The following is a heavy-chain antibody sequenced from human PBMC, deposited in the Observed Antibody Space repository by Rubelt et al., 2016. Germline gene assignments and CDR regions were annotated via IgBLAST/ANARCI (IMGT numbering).Heavy chain of an antibody. CDR2: MNPNTGNT. D-gene: IGHD3-10*01. Sequence: QVQLVQSGAEVKKPGASVKVSCKASGYSFSTSDINWVRQGTGQGLEWMGWMNPNTGNTGYAQKFQGRVTMTSNISLSTAYWYLSSLRSEDTAVYDCARGVIWGQGTLVAVSS. CDR3: ARGVI. J-gene: IGHJ4*02. CDR1: GYSFSTSD. V-gene: IGHV1-8*01.